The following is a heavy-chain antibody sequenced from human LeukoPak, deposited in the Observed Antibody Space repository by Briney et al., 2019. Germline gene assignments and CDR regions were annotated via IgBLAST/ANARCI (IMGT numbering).Heavy chain of an antibody. Sequence: QPGGSLRLSCAVSGFTFSSYAMIWVRQAPGRGLMWVSSIGASGDSIYYTDSVKGRFTISRDNSKNTLYLQMSSLRVEDTAVYYCAKIPDVSDYWGQGTLVTVSS. CDR2: IGASGDSI. CDR3: AKIPDVSDY. CDR1: GFTFSSYA. D-gene: IGHD5/OR15-5a*01. J-gene: IGHJ4*02. V-gene: IGHV3-23*01.